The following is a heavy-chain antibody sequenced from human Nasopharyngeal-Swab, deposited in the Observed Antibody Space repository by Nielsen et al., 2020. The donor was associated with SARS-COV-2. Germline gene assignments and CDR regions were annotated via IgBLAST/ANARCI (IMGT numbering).Heavy chain of an antibody. CDR1: GFTFSNAW. V-gene: IGHV3-15*01. D-gene: IGHD3-22*01. CDR2: IKSKTDGGTT. CDR3: TTSGYDSTSDAFDI. Sequence: GESLKISCAASGFTFSNAWMSWVRQAPGKGLEWAGRIKSKTDGGTTDYAAPVKGRFTISRDDSKNTLYLQMNSLKTEDTAVYYCTTSGYDSTSDAFDIWGQGTTVTVSS. J-gene: IGHJ3*02.